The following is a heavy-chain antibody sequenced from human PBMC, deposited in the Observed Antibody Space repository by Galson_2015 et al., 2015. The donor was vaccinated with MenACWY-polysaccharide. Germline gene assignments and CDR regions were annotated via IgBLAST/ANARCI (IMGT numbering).Heavy chain of an antibody. Sequence: SLRIGCAVSGFTFSSSWMTRVRQAPGKGLERVTNIKEDGRVKNTVAYVRGRFTISRDTALNSVYLQVDSLRAEDTVVYYCARDSHYNTLDYWGQGTLVAVSS. CDR2: IKEDGRVK. J-gene: IGHJ4*02. CDR3: ARDSHYNTLDY. D-gene: IGHD1-1*01. CDR1: GFTFSSSW. V-gene: IGHV3-7*01.